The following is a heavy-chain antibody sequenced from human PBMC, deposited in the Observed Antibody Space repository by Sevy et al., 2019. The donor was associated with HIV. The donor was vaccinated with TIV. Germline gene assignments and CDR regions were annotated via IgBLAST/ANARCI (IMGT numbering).Heavy chain of an antibody. Sequence: ASVKVSCKASGYTFTSYGISWVRQAPGQGLEWMGWISAYNGNTNYAQKLQGRVTMTTDTSTSTAYMELRSLRSDDTAVYYCAVYYYDSSGYYYRFDPWGQGTLVTVS. V-gene: IGHV1-18*04. CDR1: GYTFTSYG. CDR3: AVYYYDSSGYYYRFDP. CDR2: ISAYNGNT. D-gene: IGHD3-22*01. J-gene: IGHJ5*02.